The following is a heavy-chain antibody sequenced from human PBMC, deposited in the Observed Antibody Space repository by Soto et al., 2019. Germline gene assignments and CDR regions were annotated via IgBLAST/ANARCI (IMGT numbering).Heavy chain of an antibody. CDR3: ARDRPIDYDFWSGYGGGWFDP. CDR1: GYTFTSYG. D-gene: IGHD3-3*01. Sequence: QVQLVQSGAEVKKPGASVTVSCKASGYTFTSYGISWVRQAPGQGLEWMGWISAYNGNTNYAQKLQGRVTMTTETPTSTAYMEMRSLRSDATAVYYCARDRPIDYDFWSGYGGGWFDPWGQGTLLTVSS. V-gene: IGHV1-18*01. J-gene: IGHJ5*02. CDR2: ISAYNGNT.